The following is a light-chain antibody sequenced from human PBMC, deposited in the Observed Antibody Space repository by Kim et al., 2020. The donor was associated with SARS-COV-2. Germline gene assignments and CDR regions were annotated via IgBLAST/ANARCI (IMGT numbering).Light chain of an antibody. CDR2: EDN. CDR1: SGNIANSY. CDR3: QSYFSNNVV. J-gene: IGLJ2*01. V-gene: IGLV6-57*04. Sequence: NFMLTQPHSVSASPGKTVVISCTRSSGNIANSYVQWYQQRPGSAPKTVIYEDNQRPPGVPDRFSGSLDSSSNSASLTISGLKTEDEAVYFCQSYFSNNVVFGGGTKVTVL.